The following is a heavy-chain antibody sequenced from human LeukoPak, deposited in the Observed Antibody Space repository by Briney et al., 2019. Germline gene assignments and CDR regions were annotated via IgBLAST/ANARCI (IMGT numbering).Heavy chain of an antibody. CDR3: ARAYLHYYDSSGYLYYFDY. Sequence: AGTSLRLSCAASGFTFTSYGMHWVRQAPGKGLEWVALITYDGYYKYYSDSVKGRFTISSDTSKNTMYLQMNSLRAEDTAVYYCARAYLHYYDSSGYLYYFDYWGQGALVTVSS. J-gene: IGHJ4*02. CDR2: ITYDGYYK. D-gene: IGHD3-22*01. V-gene: IGHV3-30*03. CDR1: GFTFTSYG.